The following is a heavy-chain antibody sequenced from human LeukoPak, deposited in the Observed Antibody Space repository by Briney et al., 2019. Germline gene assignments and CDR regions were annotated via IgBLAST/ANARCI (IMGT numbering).Heavy chain of an antibody. Sequence: PSETLSPTCAVYGGSFSGYYWSWIRQPPGKGLEWIGEINHSGSTNYNPSLKSRVTISVDTSKNQFSLKLSSVTAADTAVYYCARGGAYYDFWSGYYSGWFDPWGQGTLVTVSS. CDR2: INHSGST. D-gene: IGHD3-3*01. J-gene: IGHJ5*02. CDR3: ARGGAYYDFWSGYYSGWFDP. V-gene: IGHV4-34*01. CDR1: GGSFSGYY.